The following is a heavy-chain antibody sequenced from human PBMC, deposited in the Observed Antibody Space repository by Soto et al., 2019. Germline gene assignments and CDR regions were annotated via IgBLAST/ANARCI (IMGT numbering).Heavy chain of an antibody. Sequence: GESLKISCKGSGYDFSSSWIGWVRQMPGKGLEWMGIIYPGDSDTRYSPSFQGQVTISADKSISTAYLQWSSLEASDTAMYYCATPSPDSSHSLDMWGQGTMVTVSS. V-gene: IGHV5-51*01. CDR2: IYPGDSDT. CDR3: ATPSPDSSHSLDM. J-gene: IGHJ3*02. CDR1: GYDFSSSW. D-gene: IGHD6-13*01.